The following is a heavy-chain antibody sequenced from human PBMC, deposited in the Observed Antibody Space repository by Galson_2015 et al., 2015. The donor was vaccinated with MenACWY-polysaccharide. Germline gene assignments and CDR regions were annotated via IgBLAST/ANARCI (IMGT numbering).Heavy chain of an antibody. CDR2: MVGVVTK. D-gene: IGHD4-17*01. J-gene: IGHJ6*02. Sequence: PALVKPTQTLTLTCTFSGPSVATSEMCVNWIRQPPGKALKGLGLMVGVVTKHSTPFRRPGPTFPKTTPKTQGVLRITNMDPVDTATYYCARMGAIQGHYGAYFYSGMDVWGQGTTVTVSS. V-gene: IGHV2-70*01. CDR3: ARMGAIQGHYGAYFYSGMDV. CDR1: GPSVATSEMC.